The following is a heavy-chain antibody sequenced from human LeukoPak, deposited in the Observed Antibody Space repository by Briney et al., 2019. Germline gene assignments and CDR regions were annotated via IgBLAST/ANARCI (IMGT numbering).Heavy chain of an antibody. Sequence: HSGMSLRLSCAASGFTFSNYALHWVRQAPGKGLEWVAVILHDGSNKYADSVKGRFTISRDNSENTLFLQMNSLRVEDTAVYSCARGLMIRGVADFWGQGTLVIVSS. V-gene: IGHV3-30*04. J-gene: IGHJ4*02. D-gene: IGHD3-10*01. CDR1: GFTFSNYA. CDR2: ILHDGSNK. CDR3: ARGLMIRGVADF.